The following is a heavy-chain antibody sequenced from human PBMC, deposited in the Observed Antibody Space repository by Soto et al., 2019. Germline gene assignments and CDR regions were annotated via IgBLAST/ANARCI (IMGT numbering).Heavy chain of an antibody. J-gene: IGHJ4*02. CDR2: INPGDSDT. CDR1: GDTFTSNW. V-gene: IGHV5-51*01. Sequence: GESLKISCRGSGDTFTSNWIGWVRQMPGKGLEWMGIINPGDSDTRYSPSFQGQVTVSADKSISIAYLQWSSLKAPDTAMYYCVRIASSGWYAYWGQGTLVTVSS. CDR3: VRIASSGWYAY. D-gene: IGHD6-19*01.